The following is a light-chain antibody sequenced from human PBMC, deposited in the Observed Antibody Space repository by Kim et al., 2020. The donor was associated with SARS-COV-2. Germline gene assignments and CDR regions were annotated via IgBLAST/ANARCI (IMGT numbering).Light chain of an antibody. CDR2: EDN. CDR1: SGSIADNQ. V-gene: IGLV6-57*03. CDR3: QSYDSSNRGV. Sequence: KTVIISCTRSSGSIADNQVQWYQQRPGRAPTTLIYEDNQRLSGVPDRFSASIDGSSNSASLTITGLKTDDDGDYYCQSYDSSNRGVFGGGTQLTVL. J-gene: IGLJ3*02.